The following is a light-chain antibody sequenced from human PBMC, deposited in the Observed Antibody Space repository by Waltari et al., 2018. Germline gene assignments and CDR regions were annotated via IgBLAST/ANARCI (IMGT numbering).Light chain of an antibody. V-gene: IGKV2-28*01. CDR2: YGS. CDR1: QSLLSSNGYHY. Sequence: IVMSQTPLSLAVSIGEPASISCRSSQSLLSSNGYHYLNWYLQKPCQSPQLLIYYGSNRASWVPDRFSGSGSGTDFTLKISRVEAEDVGIYYCMQALQTPRTFGQGTKVEIK. J-gene: IGKJ1*01. CDR3: MQALQTPRT.